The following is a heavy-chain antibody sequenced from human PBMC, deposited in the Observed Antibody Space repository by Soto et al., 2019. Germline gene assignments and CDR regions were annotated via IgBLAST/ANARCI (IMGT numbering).Heavy chain of an antibody. J-gene: IGHJ1*01. Sequence: GGSLRLSCAASGFTFDDYAMHWVRQAPGKGLEWVSGISWNSGSIGYADSVKGRFTISRDNAKNSLYLQMNSLRAEDTALYYCAKDSSGWPAEYFQHWGQGTLVTVSS. CDR2: ISWNSGSI. V-gene: IGHV3-9*01. CDR3: AKDSSGWPAEYFQH. CDR1: GFTFDDYA. D-gene: IGHD6-19*01.